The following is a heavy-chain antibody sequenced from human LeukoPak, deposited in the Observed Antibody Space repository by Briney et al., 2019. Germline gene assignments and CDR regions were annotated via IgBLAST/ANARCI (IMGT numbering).Heavy chain of an antibody. V-gene: IGHV4-61*01. CDR1: GGSVSSGSYY. CDR2: IYYSGST. J-gene: IGHJ3*02. CDR3: ARSLGWDSGAFNI. D-gene: IGHD1-26*01. Sequence: SETLSLTCTVSGGSVSSGSYYWSWIRQPPGKGLEWTGYIYYSGSTNYNPSLKSRVTISVDTSKNQFSLKLSSVTAADTAVYYCARSLGWDSGAFNIWGQGTMVTVSS.